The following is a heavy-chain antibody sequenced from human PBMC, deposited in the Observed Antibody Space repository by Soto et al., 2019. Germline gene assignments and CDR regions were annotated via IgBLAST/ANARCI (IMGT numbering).Heavy chain of an antibody. V-gene: IGHV1-3*01. CDR1: GYTFTSYA. CDR3: ARDTLLFAAAGILLGYYFDY. J-gene: IGHJ4*02. Sequence: ASVKVSCKXSGYTFTSYAMHWVRQAPGQRLEWMGWINAGNGNTKYSQKFQGRVTITRDTSASTAYMELSSLRSEDTAVYYCARDTLLFAAAGILLGYYFDYWGQGTLVTVSS. CDR2: INAGNGNT. D-gene: IGHD6-13*01.